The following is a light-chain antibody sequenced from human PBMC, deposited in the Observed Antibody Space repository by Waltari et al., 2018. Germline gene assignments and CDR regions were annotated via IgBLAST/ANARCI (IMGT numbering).Light chain of an antibody. Sequence: QSGLTQPASASGSHGQSITSSCTGTSSHVGNSNLAHWYQQHPGKAPKLFFYEVTKRASGTSDRFSASKSGNTASLTISGLQAQEDEADYYCCSYVGLGTYVFGTGTKVTV. CDR3: CSYVGLGTYV. V-gene: IGLV2-23*02. CDR2: EVT. J-gene: IGLJ1*01. CDR1: SSHVGNSNL.